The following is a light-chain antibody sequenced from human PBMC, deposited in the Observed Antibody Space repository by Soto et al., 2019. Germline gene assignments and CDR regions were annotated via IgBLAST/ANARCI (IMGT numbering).Light chain of an antibody. CDR2: EGS. Sequence: QSVLTQPASVSGSPGQSITISCTGTSSDVGSYNLVSWYQQHPGKAPKLMIYEGSKRRSGVSNRFSGSKSGNTASLTISGLQAEDEADYYCCSYAGSRRVFGTGTKLTVL. CDR1: SSDVGSYNL. J-gene: IGLJ1*01. V-gene: IGLV2-23*01. CDR3: CSYAGSRRV.